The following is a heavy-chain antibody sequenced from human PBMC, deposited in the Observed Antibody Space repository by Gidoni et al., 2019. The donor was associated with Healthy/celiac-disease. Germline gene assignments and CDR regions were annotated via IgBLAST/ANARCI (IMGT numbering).Heavy chain of an antibody. CDR2: ISGSGGST. Sequence: EVQLLESGGGLVQPGGSLRLSRAASGFTFSSYAMSWFRQAPGKGLEWVSAISGSGGSTYYADSVKGRFTISRDNSKNTLYLQMNSLRAEDTAVYYCAKPRRITMIVVVPSDWYFDLWGRGTLVTVSS. D-gene: IGHD3-22*01. CDR3: AKPRRITMIVVVPSDWYFDL. CDR1: GFTFSSYA. J-gene: IGHJ2*01. V-gene: IGHV3-23*01.